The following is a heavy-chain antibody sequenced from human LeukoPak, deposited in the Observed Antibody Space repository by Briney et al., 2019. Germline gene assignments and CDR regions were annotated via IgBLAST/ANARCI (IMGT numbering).Heavy chain of an antibody. J-gene: IGHJ4*02. D-gene: IGHD6-13*01. CDR2: INPSGGST. Sequence: ASVKVSCKASGYTFTSYYMHWVRQAPGQGLEWMGIINPSGGSTSYAQKFQGRVTMTRDTSTSTVYMELSSLRPEDTAVYYCARDLVIAAAGTSSDDYWGQGTLVTVSS. CDR1: GYTFTSYY. V-gene: IGHV1-46*01. CDR3: ARDLVIAAAGTSSDDY.